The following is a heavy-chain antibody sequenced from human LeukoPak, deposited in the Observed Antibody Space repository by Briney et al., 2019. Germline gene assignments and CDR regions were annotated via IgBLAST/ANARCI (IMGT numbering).Heavy chain of an antibody. CDR1: GGSISSSNW. V-gene: IGHV4-4*02. J-gene: IGHJ5*02. CDR2: IYHSGST. D-gene: IGHD6-13*01. CDR3: ARWSGSWYLSGPYWFDP. Sequence: SETLSLTCAVSGGSISSSNWWSWVRQPPGKGLEWIGEIYHSGSTNYNPSLKSRVTISVDKSKNQFSLKLSSVTAADTAVYYCARWSGSWYLSGPYWFDPWGQGTLVTVSS.